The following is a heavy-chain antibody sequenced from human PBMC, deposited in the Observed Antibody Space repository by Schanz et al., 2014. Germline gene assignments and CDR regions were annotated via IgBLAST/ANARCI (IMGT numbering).Heavy chain of an antibody. CDR3: ARDYYDSSGYHYCDY. J-gene: IGHJ4*02. V-gene: IGHV1-46*01. D-gene: IGHD3-22*01. Sequence: QVQLVQSGAEVKKPGASVKVSCKASGYTFTSDSMHWVRQAPGQGLEWMGMINPSGGSTTYAQKFQGRVTITADKSTSTAYMELSSLRSEDTAMYYCARDYYDSSGYHYCDYWGQGTLVTDSS. CDR2: INPSGGST. CDR1: GYTFTSDS.